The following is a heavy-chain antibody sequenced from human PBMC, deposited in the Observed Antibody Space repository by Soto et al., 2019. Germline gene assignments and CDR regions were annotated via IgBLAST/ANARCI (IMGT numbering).Heavy chain of an antibody. CDR1: GGSISSGNW. V-gene: IGHV4-4*02. Sequence: PSETLSLTCAVSGGSISSGNWWSWVRQPPGKGLEWIGEIYHSGSTNYNPSLKSRVTISIDKSKNQFSLKLSSVTAADTAVYYCSRRGMTSLNLFDTWGQGTLVIVSS. J-gene: IGHJ5*02. D-gene: IGHD2-2*01. CDR2: IYHSGST. CDR3: SRRGMTSLNLFDT.